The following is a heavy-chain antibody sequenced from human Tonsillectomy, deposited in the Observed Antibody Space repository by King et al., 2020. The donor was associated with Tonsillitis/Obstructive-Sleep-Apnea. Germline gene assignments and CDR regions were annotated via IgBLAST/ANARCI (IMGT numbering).Heavy chain of an antibody. V-gene: IGHV3-33*01. J-gene: IGHJ6*03. D-gene: IGHD3-10*01. CDR1: GFTFSSYG. CDR3: ARDGAMVRGVITPLHYYYYYYMDV. Sequence: VQLVESGGGVVQPGRSLRLSCAASGFTFSSYGMHWVRQAPGKGLEWVAVIWYDGSNKYYADSVKGRFTISRDNSKNTLYLQMNSLRAEETAVYYCARDGAMVRGVITPLHYYYYYYMDVWGKGTTVTVSS. CDR2: IWYDGSNK.